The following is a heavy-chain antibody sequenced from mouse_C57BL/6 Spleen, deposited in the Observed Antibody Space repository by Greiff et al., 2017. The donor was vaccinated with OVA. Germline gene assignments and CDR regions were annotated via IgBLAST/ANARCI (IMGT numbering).Heavy chain of an antibody. V-gene: IGHV1-54*01. J-gene: IGHJ3*01. CDR1: GYAFTNYL. CDR3: ASHYGSSQAWFAY. CDR2: INPGSGGT. D-gene: IGHD1-1*01. Sequence: QVQLQQSGAELVRPGTSVKVSCKASGYAFTNYLIEWVKQRPGQGLEWIGVINPGSGGTNYNEKFKGKATLPADKSSSTAYMQLSSLTSEDSAVYFCASHYGSSQAWFAYWGQGTLVTVSA.